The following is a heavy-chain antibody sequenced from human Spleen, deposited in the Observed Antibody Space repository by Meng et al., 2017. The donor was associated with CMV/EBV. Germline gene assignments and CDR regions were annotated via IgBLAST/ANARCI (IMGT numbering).Heavy chain of an antibody. CDR2: IIPFFTTA. D-gene: IGHD3-9*01. CDR3: ARAPRYYDILTGSSLYGMDV. Sequence: SVKVSCKASGGTFSSYAISWVRQAPGQGLEWMGGIIPFFTTANYAQKFQGRVTITTDESTSKAYMELSSLRSEDTAVYYFARAPRYYDILTGSSLYGMDVWGQGTTVTVSS. V-gene: IGHV1-69*05. CDR1: GGTFSSYA. J-gene: IGHJ6*02.